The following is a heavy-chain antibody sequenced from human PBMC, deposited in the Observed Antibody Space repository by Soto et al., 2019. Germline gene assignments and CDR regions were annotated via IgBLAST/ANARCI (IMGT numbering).Heavy chain of an antibody. D-gene: IGHD2-15*01. J-gene: IGHJ6*02. CDR1: GGSISSGGYY. CDR2: IYYSGST. V-gene: IGHV4-31*03. Sequence: SETLSLTCTVSGGSISSGGYYWSWIRQHPGKGLEWIGYIYYSGSTYYNPSLKSRVTISVDTSKNQFSLKLSSVTAADTAVYYCARKGPDMVDYYYGMDVCGQGPTVTVYS. CDR3: ARKGPDMVDYYYGMDV.